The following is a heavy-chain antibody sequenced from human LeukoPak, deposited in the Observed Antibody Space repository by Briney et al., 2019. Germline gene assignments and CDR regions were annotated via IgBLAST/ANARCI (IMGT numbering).Heavy chain of an antibody. CDR1: GFTFDDYA. J-gene: IGHJ4*02. Sequence: GGSLRPSCAASGFTFDDYAMHWVRQAPGKGLEWVSGISWNSGSIGYADSVKGRFTISRDNAKNSLYLQMNSLRAEDTALYYCAKDISRYRSGGSCFEGVDYWGQGTLVTVSS. V-gene: IGHV3-9*01. CDR2: ISWNSGSI. D-gene: IGHD2-15*01. CDR3: AKDISRYRSGGSCFEGVDY.